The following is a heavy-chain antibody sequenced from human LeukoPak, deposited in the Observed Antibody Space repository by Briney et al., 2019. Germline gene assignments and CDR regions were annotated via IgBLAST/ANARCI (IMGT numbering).Heavy chain of an antibody. CDR1: GGSISSSSYY. CDR3: ARVGFTMVRGVIIALFDY. V-gene: IGHV4-39*07. CDR2: IYYSGST. D-gene: IGHD3-10*01. Sequence: SETLSLTCTVSGGSISSSSYYWGWIRQPPGKGLEWIGSIYYSGSTYYNPSLKSRVTISVDTSKNQFSLKLSSVTAADTAVYYCARVGFTMVRGVIIALFDYWGQGTLVTVSS. J-gene: IGHJ4*02.